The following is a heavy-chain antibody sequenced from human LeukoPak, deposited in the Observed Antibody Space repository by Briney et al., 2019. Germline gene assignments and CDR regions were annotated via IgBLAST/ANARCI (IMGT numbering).Heavy chain of an antibody. J-gene: IGHJ4*02. D-gene: IGHD2-15*01. V-gene: IGHV5-51*01. CDR2: IYPGDSDT. CDR1: GYNFPNYW. CDR3: ARRRCSGGSCYGFDY. Sequence: GESLKISCKGSGYNFPNYWIGWVRQMPGKGLEWMGIIYPGDSDTRYSPSFQGQVTISADKSISTAYLQWSSLKASDTAMYYCARRRCSGGSCYGFDYWGQGTLVTVSS.